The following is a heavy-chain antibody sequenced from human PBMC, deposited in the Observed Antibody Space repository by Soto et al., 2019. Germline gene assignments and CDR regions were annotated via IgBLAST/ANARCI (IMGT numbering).Heavy chain of an antibody. CDR2: ISGSGGAT. D-gene: IGHD3-3*01. Sequence: GRSLRLSCAASGFTFSSYAMTWVRQAPGKGLEWVSSISGSGGATYYADSVKGRFTISRDDSKSTLYLQMNSLRAEDTALYYCAKAGRPYYDLWSENRFDPWGQGTLVTVS. CDR3: AKAGRPYYDLWSENRFDP. CDR1: GFTFSSYA. J-gene: IGHJ5*02. V-gene: IGHV3-23*01.